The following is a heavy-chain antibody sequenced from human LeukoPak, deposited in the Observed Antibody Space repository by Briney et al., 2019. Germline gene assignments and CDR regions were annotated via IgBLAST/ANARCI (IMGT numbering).Heavy chain of an antibody. CDR3: ARGEAVSVAAAGTPNDY. CDR2: ISAYNGNT. Sequence: ASVKVSCKASGYIFTKFGVTWVRQAPGQGLEWMGWISAYNGNTKYAQKVQGRVTMTTVTSTSTAYMELRSLRSDDTAVYYCARGEAVSVAAAGTPNDYWGQGTLVTVSS. V-gene: IGHV1-18*01. J-gene: IGHJ4*02. CDR1: GYIFTKFG. D-gene: IGHD6-13*01.